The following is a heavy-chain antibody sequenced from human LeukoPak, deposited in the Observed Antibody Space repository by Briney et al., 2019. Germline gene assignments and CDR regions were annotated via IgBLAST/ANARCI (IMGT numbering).Heavy chain of an antibody. D-gene: IGHD3-10*01. V-gene: IGHV4-30-4*01. Sequence: PSETLSLTCTVSGGSISSGDYYWSWIRQPPGKGLEWIGYIYYSGSTYYNPSLKSRVTISVDTSKNQFSLKLNSVTAADTAVYYCAREGSAYGSGNYSLDYWGQGTLVTVSS. CDR2: IYYSGST. CDR1: GGSISSGDYY. J-gene: IGHJ4*02. CDR3: AREGSAYGSGNYSLDY.